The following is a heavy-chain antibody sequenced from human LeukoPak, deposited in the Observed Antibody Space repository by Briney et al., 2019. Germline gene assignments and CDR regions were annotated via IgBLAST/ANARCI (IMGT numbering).Heavy chain of an antibody. Sequence: SETLSLTCTVSGGSISSYYWSWIRQPAGKGLEWIGRIYTSGSTNYNPSLKSRVTMSVDTSKNQFSLKLSSVTAVDTAVYYCTRPLLWFGEEAWFDPWGQGTLVTVSS. CDR3: TRPLLWFGEEAWFDP. J-gene: IGHJ5*02. CDR1: GGSISSYY. CDR2: IYTSGST. D-gene: IGHD3-10*01. V-gene: IGHV4-4*07.